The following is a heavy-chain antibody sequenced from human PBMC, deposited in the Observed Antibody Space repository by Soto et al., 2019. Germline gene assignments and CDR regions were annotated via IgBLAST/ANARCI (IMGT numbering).Heavy chain of an antibody. CDR1: GYTFTSYG. V-gene: IGHV1-18*01. Sequence: QVQLVQSGAEVKKPGASVRVSCKASGYTFTSYGISWVRQAPGQGLEWMGWISAYNGNTNYAQSLQGRVTMTTDTSTTTAYMELRNLNSDDTAGYYCARVSPASRAAEPWGQGTLVTVS. CDR3: ARVSPASRAAEP. D-gene: IGHD6-13*01. J-gene: IGHJ4*02. CDR2: ISAYNGNT.